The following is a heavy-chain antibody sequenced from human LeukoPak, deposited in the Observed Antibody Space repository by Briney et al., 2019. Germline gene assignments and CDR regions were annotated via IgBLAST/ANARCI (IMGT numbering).Heavy chain of an antibody. CDR3: ARRASGRRPFDY. CDR1: GGSFSGYY. Sequence: PSETLSLTCAVYGGSFSGYYWSWTRQPPGKGLEWIGEINHSGSTNYNPSLKSRVTISVDTSKNQFSLKLSSVTAADTAVYYCARRASGRRPFDYWGQGTLVTVSS. J-gene: IGHJ4*02. D-gene: IGHD1-14*01. CDR2: INHSGST. V-gene: IGHV4-34*01.